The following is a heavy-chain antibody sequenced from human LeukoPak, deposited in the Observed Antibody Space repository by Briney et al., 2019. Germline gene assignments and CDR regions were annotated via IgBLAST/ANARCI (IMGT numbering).Heavy chain of an antibody. CDR3: ARAGWAMVRGVKVWFDP. J-gene: IGHJ5*02. V-gene: IGHV1-2*02. Sequence: ASVKVSCKASGYTFTGYYMHWVRQAPGQGLEWMGWINPNSGGTNYAQKFQGRVTMTRDTSISTAYMELSRLRSDDTAVYYCARAGWAMVRGVKVWFDPWGQGTLVTVSS. D-gene: IGHD3-10*01. CDR1: GYTFTGYY. CDR2: INPNSGGT.